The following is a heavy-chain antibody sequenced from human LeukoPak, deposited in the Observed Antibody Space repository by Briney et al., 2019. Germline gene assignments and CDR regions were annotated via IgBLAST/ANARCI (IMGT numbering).Heavy chain of an antibody. Sequence: PGGSLRLSCAASGFTVSSNYMSWVRQAPGKGLEWVSVIYSGGSTYYADSVKGRFTISRDNSKNTLYLQMNSLRAEDTAVYYCARGPRIVRVLTYCSGGSCYTPFDYWGQGTLVTVSS. CDR3: ARGPRIVRVLTYCSGGSCYTPFDY. CDR2: IYSGGST. D-gene: IGHD2-15*01. V-gene: IGHV3-53*01. J-gene: IGHJ4*02. CDR1: GFTVSSNY.